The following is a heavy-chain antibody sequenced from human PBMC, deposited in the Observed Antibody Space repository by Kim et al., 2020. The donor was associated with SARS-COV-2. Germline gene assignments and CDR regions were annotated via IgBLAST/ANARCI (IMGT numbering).Heavy chain of an antibody. CDR3: ARLKASSGETVSGLFDI. CDR1: GGSISSSSYY. Sequence: SETLSLTCTVSGGSISSSSYYWGWIRQPPGKGLEWIGSIYYSGSTYYNPSLKSRVTISVDTSKNQFSLKLSSVTAADTAVYYCARLKASSGETVSGLFDIWGQGTMVTVSS. V-gene: IGHV4-39*01. CDR2: IYYSGST. J-gene: IGHJ3*02. D-gene: IGHD3-10*01.